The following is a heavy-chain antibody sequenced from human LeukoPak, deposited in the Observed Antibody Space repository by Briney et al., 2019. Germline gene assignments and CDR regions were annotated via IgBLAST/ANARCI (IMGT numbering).Heavy chain of an antibody. V-gene: IGHV3-11*01. J-gene: IGHJ6*03. CDR2: ISSTGTP. CDR1: GFSFSDYY. D-gene: IGHD2/OR15-2a*01. Sequence: PGGSLRLSCAASGFSFSDYYMSWIRQAPGKGLEYVSYISSTGTPYYVDSVKGRFTISRDDAKDSLYLEMSSLRAEDTAVYYCARDRSEIVQGHKDVWSTGTTVTVSS. CDR3: ARDRSEIVQGHKDV.